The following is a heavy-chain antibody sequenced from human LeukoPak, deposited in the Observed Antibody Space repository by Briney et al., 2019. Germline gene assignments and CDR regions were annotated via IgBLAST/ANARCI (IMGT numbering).Heavy chain of an antibody. CDR1: GYTFTGYY. Sequence: ASVKVSCKASGYTFTGYYMHWVRQAPGQGLEWMGWINPNSGGTNYAQKFQGRVTMTRDTSISTAYMELSRLRSDDTAVYYCARASRWVVAGTSTFDPWGQGTLVTVSS. D-gene: IGHD6-19*01. V-gene: IGHV1-2*02. CDR3: ARASRWVVAGTSTFDP. CDR2: INPNSGGT. J-gene: IGHJ5*02.